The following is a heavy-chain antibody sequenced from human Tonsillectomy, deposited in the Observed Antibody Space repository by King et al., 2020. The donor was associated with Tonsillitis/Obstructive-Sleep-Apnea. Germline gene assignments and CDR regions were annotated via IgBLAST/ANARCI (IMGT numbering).Heavy chain of an antibody. D-gene: IGHD2-2*01. CDR1: GFTFSSYA. Sequence: EVQLVESGGGLVQPGGSLRLSCAASGFTFSSYALSWVRQAPGRGLEWVSGISGSGGSRYYADSVKGRFTISRDNSKNTLYLQMNSLRAEDTAVYCCAKALTDKIPAAMGYWGQGTLVTVSS. CDR2: ISGSGGSR. V-gene: IGHV3-23*04. J-gene: IGHJ4*02. CDR3: AKALTDKIPAAMGY.